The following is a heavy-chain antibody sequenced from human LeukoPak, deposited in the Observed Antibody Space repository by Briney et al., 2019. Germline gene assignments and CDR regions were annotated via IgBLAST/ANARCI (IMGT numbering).Heavy chain of an antibody. D-gene: IGHD6-19*01. CDR2: ISSSSSYI. CDR1: GFTFSSYS. J-gene: IGHJ4*02. Sequence: GGSLRLSCAASGFTFSSYSMNWVRQAPGKGLEWVSSISSSSSYIYYADSVKGRFTISRDNAKNPLYLQMSSLTAEDTAVYYCARRTAEQWTSIYYFDYWGQGTLVTVSS. V-gene: IGHV3-21*04. CDR3: ARRTAEQWTSIYYFDY.